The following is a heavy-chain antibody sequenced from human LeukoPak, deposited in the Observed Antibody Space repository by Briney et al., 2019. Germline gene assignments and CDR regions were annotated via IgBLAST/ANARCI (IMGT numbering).Heavy chain of an antibody. Sequence: PSETLSLTCTVSGGSISSYYWSWIRQPPGKGLEWIGYIYYSGTTNYNPSLKSRVTISVDTSKNQFSLKLSSVTAADTAVYYCARRSGYTFFDYWGQGTLVTVSS. CDR1: GGSISSYY. D-gene: IGHD3-3*01. CDR2: IYYSGTT. V-gene: IGHV4-59*12. CDR3: ARRSGYTFFDY. J-gene: IGHJ4*02.